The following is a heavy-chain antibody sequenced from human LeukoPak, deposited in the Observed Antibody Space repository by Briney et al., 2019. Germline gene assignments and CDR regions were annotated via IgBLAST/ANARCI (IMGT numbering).Heavy chain of an antibody. Sequence: ASVKVSCKASGYTFTSYYMHWVRQAPGQGLEWMGWISAYNGNTNYAQKLQGRVTMTTDTSTSTAYMELRSLRSEDTAMYYCARGSTSDWPLDHWGQETLVTISS. V-gene: IGHV1-18*04. CDR3: ARGSTSDWPLDH. J-gene: IGHJ4*02. D-gene: IGHD2-2*01. CDR1: GYTFTSYY. CDR2: ISAYNGNT.